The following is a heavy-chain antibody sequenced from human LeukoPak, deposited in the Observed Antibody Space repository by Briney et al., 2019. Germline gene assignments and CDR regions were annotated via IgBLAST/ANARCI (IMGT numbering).Heavy chain of an antibody. J-gene: IGHJ4*02. D-gene: IGHD6-13*01. CDR2: INSDGSST. CDR1: GFTFSSYW. Sequence: GGSLRLSCAASGFTFSSYWMHWVRQAPGKGLVWVSRINSDGSSTSYADSVKGRFTISRDNAKNTLYLQMNSLRAEDTAVYYCGRSSYPYYFDYWGQGTLVTVSS. V-gene: IGHV3-74*01. CDR3: GRSSYPYYFDY.